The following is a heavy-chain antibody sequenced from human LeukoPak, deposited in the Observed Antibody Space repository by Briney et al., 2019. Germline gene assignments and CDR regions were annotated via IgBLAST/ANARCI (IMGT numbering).Heavy chain of an antibody. CDR3: AKDSAFYYIDV. CDR2: IRYNGNNQ. J-gene: IGHJ6*03. Sequence: GGSLRLSCAASGFTFNNYGMHWVRQAPGKGLEWVAFIRYNGNNQYYADSVKGRFTISRDNSKNTLYLQMNSLKGDDTAVYFCAKDSAFYYIDVWGKGTTVIISS. D-gene: IGHD3-10*01. CDR1: GFTFNNYG. V-gene: IGHV3-30*02.